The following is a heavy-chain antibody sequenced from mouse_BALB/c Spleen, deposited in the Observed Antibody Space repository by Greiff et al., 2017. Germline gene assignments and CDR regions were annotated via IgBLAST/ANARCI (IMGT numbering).Heavy chain of an antibody. CDR2: IYPGGGYT. Sequence: QVQLQQSGAELVRPGTSVKISCKASGYTFTNYWLGWVKQRPGHGLEWIGDIYPGGGYTNYKEKFKGKATLTADTSSSTAYMQLSSLTSEDSAVYFCARVNWDYYAMDYWGQGTSVTVSA. V-gene: IGHV1-63*02. CDR1: GYTFTNYW. CDR3: ARVNWDYYAMDY. J-gene: IGHJ4*01. D-gene: IGHD4-1*01.